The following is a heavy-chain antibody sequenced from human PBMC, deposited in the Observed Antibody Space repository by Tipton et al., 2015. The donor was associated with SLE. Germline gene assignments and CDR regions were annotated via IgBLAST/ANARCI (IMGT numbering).Heavy chain of an antibody. CDR2: IYTSGNT. V-gene: IGHV4-39*07. CDR1: GASISSTSYY. Sequence: TLSLTCTVSGASISSTSYYWGWIRHAPGKGLEWIGSIYTSGNTYYNASLKSRVTISVDTSKNQFSLRLSSVSAADTAVYYCARHVHPTDYYYSAVDVWGQVTTVTVYS. CDR3: ARHVHPTDYYYSAVDV. J-gene: IGHJ6*02.